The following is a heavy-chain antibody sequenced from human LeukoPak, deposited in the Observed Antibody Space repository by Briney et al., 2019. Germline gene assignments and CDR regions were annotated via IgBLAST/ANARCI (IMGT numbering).Heavy chain of an antibody. CDR2: INQGGSEK. V-gene: IGHV3-7*04. J-gene: IGHJ3*02. CDR1: GFTFSSYS. Sequence: GGSLRLSCAASGFTFSSYSMNWVRQAPGKGLEWVANINQGGSEKYYVDSVKGRFTISRDNAKNSLYLQMNSLRAEDTAVYYCARGRAFDIWGQGTMVTVSS. CDR3: ARGRAFDI.